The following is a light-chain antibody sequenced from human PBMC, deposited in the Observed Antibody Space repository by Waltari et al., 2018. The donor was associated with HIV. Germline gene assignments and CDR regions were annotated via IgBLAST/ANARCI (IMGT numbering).Light chain of an antibody. CDR3: QSYDSSLSVYV. CDR2: VNS. V-gene: IGLV1-40*01. CDR1: SSNIGAGYD. Sequence: QSVLTQPPSVSGAPGQRVTISCTGSSSNIGAGYDVHWYQQLPGTAPKLLSYVNSNRPSGVPDRVSGSKSGTSASLAITGLQAEDEADYYCQSYDSSLSVYVFGTGTKVTVL. J-gene: IGLJ1*01.